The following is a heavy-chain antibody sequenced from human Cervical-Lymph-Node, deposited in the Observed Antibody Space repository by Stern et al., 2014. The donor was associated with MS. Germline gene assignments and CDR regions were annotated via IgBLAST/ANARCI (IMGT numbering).Heavy chain of an antibody. CDR3: ARQTTAWASDV. V-gene: IGHV5-51*01. Sequence: VQLVQSGAELIRPGESLKIYCKGYGLKFSIYRRDWGREMNGKGLEGMGIIYPGDSETRYSPSFQGQFTMSADKSTSTAYLQWSSLNASDTAMYFCARQTTAWASDVWGQGTLVTVSS. J-gene: IGHJ4*02. D-gene: IGHD1-14*01. CDR2: IYPGDSET. CDR1: GLKFSIYR.